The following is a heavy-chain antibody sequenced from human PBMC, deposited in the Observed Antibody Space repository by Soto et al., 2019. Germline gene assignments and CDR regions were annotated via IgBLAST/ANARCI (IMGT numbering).Heavy chain of an antibody. V-gene: IGHV3-30*18. J-gene: IGHJ4*02. CDR3: AKVGWSGGLDY. CDR2: ISYDGSNK. Sequence: GGSLRLSCAASGFNFSSYGMHWVRQAPGKGLEWVAVISYDGSNKYYADSVKGRFTISRDNSKNTLCLQMNSLRAEDTAVYYCAKVGWSGGLDYWGQGTLVTVSS. D-gene: IGHD3-3*01. CDR1: GFNFSSYG.